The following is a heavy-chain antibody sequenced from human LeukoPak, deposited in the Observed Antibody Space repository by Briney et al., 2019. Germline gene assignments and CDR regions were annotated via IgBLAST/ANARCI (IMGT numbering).Heavy chain of an antibody. CDR3: ARNTRVDTAMVGYYYYYYMDV. Sequence: VASVKVSCNASGYTFTSYYMHWVRQAPGQGLEWMGIINPSGGSTTYAQKFQGRVTMTRDTSTSTVYMELSSLRSEDTAVYYCARNTRVDTAMVGYYYYYYMDVWGKGTTVTVSS. CDR2: INPSGGST. D-gene: IGHD5-18*01. J-gene: IGHJ6*03. CDR1: GYTFTSYY. V-gene: IGHV1-46*01.